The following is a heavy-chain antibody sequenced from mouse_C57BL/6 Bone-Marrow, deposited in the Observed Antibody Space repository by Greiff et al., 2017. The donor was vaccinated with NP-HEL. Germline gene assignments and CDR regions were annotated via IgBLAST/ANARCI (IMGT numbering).Heavy chain of an antibody. V-gene: IGHV1-15*01. J-gene: IGHJ1*03. Sequence: VQLQQSGAELVRPGASVTLSCKASGYTFTDYEMHWVKQTPVHGLEWIGAIDPETGGTAYNQKFKGKAILTADKSSSTAYMELRSLTSEDSAVYYCTRSWFPWYFDVWGTGTTVTVSS. CDR2: IDPETGGT. D-gene: IGHD2-2*01. CDR3: TRSWFPWYFDV. CDR1: GYTFTDYE.